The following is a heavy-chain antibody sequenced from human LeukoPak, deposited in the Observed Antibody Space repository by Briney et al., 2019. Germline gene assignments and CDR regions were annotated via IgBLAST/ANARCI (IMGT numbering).Heavy chain of an antibody. Sequence: SETLSLTCAVSGYSISNGYYWVWIRQPPGRGLEWIGSLYHSDSAYYNTSLRSRVSVSVDTSKNQFSLTLSFVTAADTAVYYCARQHDSYYYYYIDVWGSGTTVTVPS. CDR2: LYHSDSA. J-gene: IGHJ6*03. CDR3: ARQHDSYYYYYIDV. V-gene: IGHV4-38-2*01. CDR1: GYSISNGYY.